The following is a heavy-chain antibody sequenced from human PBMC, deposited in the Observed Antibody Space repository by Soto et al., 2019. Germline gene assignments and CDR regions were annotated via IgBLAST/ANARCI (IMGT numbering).Heavy chain of an antibody. CDR1: GGTFSSYA. V-gene: IGHV1-69*13. CDR2: IIPIFGTA. CDR3: ARDLKNRVLMVYANPYYYYGMDV. D-gene: IGHD2-8*01. Sequence: ASVKVSCKASGGTFSSYAISWVRQAPGQGLEWMGGIIPIFGTANYAQKFQGRVTITADESTSTAYMELSSLRSEDTAVYYCARDLKNRVLMVYANPYYYYGMDVWGQGTTVTVSS. J-gene: IGHJ6*02.